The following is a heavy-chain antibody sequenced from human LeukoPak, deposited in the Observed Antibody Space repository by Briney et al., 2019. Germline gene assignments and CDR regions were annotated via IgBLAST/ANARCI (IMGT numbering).Heavy chain of an antibody. CDR2: IYYSGST. CDR1: GGSISELSYY. V-gene: IGHV4-39*01. D-gene: IGHD1-26*01. CDR3: ARQGVVGATGFDF. J-gene: IGHJ4*02. Sequence: SEALSLTCSVSGGSISELSYYWGWIRQPPGKGLEWIGNIYYSGSTYNNPSLESRVVISVDSSRNQFSLKLTSVTATDTAVYYCARQGVVGATGFDFWGQGILVTVSS.